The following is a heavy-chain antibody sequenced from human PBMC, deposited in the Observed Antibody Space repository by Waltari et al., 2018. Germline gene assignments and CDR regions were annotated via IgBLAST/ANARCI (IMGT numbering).Heavy chain of an antibody. CDR1: GSSVSSNRYY. CDR3: ARRREGSGIHWSYNWFDP. Sequence: QLQESGPGRVKPSESLSLTCTFSGSSVSSNRYYWGWIRQPPGKGLEWIGRVLSNGNTYNNPSPKWRVPISVDTSKNPISLELRSVTAADTAVYFCARRREGSGIHWSYNWFDPWGPGTLVTVSA. V-gene: IGHV4-39*01. D-gene: IGHD3-10*01. CDR2: VLSNGNT. J-gene: IGHJ5*02.